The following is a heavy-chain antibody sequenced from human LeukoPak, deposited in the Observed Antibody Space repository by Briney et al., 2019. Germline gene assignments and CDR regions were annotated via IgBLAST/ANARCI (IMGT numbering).Heavy chain of an antibody. CDR3: GQSRISFSGQVDH. V-gene: IGHV3-48*04. J-gene: IGHJ4*02. Sequence: GSLRLPCAASGFTFSTYGMQWVRQTPGKGLEWLSYISGGSDSIKYADSVKGRFISSRDNARNLLYLQMNSLRAEDTAVYYCGQSRISFSGQVDHWGQGTLVTVSS. CDR2: ISGGSDSI. D-gene: IGHD5-12*01. CDR1: GFTFSTYG.